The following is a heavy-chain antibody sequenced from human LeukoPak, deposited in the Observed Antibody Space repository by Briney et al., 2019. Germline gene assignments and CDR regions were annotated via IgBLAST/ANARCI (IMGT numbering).Heavy chain of an antibody. D-gene: IGHD3-22*01. J-gene: IGHJ3*02. CDR2: ISYDGSNK. CDR3: ARPISVVVTWDAFDI. V-gene: IGHV3-30-3*01. Sequence: GRSLRLSCAASGFTFSSYAMHWVRQAPGKGLEWVTVISYDGSNKYYADSVKGRFTISRDNSKNTLYLQMNSLRAEDTAVYYCARPISVVVTWDAFDIWGQGTMVTVSS. CDR1: GFTFSSYA.